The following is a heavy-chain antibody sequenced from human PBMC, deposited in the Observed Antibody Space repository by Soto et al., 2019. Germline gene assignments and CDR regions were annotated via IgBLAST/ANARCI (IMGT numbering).Heavy chain of an antibody. V-gene: IGHV3-21*01. CDR2: ISSSSSYI. CDR1: GFTFSSYS. D-gene: IGHD3-3*01. J-gene: IGHJ4*02. Sequence: GGSLRLSCAASGFTFSSYSMNWVRQAPGKGLEWVSSISSSSSYIYYADSVKGRFTISRDNAKNSLYLQMNSLRAEDTAVYYCARRKGAWSGPHYYFDYWGQGTLVTVSS. CDR3: ARRKGAWSGPHYYFDY.